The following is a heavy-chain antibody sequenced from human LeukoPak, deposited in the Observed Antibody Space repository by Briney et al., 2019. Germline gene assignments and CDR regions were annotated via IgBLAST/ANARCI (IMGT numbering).Heavy chain of an antibody. Sequence: GGSLRLSCSASGFTFSSYAMHWVRQAPGKGLEYVSDIRSNGGRTYCADSVKGRFTISRDNAKNTLYLQMSSLRVEDTAVYYCALGQVTDYWGQGTLVTVSS. CDR1: GFTFSSYA. V-gene: IGHV3-64D*06. J-gene: IGHJ4*02. CDR2: IRSNGGRT. D-gene: IGHD3-10*01. CDR3: ALGQVTDY.